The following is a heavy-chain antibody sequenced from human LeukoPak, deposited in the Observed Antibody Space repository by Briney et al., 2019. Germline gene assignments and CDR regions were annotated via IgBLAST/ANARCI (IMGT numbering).Heavy chain of an antibody. J-gene: IGHJ6*03. D-gene: IGHD6-6*01. CDR2: IDARSGIT. Sequence: GGSLRLSCVASGFTFTIFGLNWVRQAPGKGPEWVSYIDARSGITYYADSVQGRFTISRDNAKESVFLQMNSLRADDTAVYYCAREAVEYSSSSTRYYYYMDVWGKGTTVTVSS. V-gene: IGHV3-48*01. CDR1: GFTFTIFG. CDR3: AREAVEYSSSSTRYYYYMDV.